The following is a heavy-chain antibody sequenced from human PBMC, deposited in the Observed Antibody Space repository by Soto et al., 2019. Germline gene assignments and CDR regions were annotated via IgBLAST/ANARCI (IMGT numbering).Heavy chain of an antibody. CDR1: GFTFSSYG. V-gene: IGHV3-33*01. Sequence: HPGGSLRLSCAASGFTFSSYGMHWVRQAPGKGLEWVAVIWYDGSNKYYADSVKGRFTISRDNSKNTLYLQMNSLRAEDTAVYYCAREGYSGYENYYYYYMDVWGKGTTVTVSS. J-gene: IGHJ6*03. CDR3: AREGYSGYENYYYYYMDV. D-gene: IGHD5-12*01. CDR2: IWYDGSNK.